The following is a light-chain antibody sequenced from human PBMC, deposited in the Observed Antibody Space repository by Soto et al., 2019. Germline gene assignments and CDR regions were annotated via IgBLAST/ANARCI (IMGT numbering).Light chain of an antibody. CDR3: QQYRSSPYT. CDR1: QSVNSD. J-gene: IGKJ2*01. Sequence: EIVLTQSPGTLSLSPGERATLSCRASQSVNSDLAWYQQKPGQAHRLLIYAAYTRATGIPDRFSGSGSGTDFTLTISRLEPEDFAVYYCQQYRSSPYTFGQGTKLEIK. V-gene: IGKV3-20*01. CDR2: AAY.